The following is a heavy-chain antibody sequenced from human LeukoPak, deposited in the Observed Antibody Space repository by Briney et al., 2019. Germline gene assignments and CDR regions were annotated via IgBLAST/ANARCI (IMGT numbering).Heavy chain of an antibody. V-gene: IGHV4-34*01. CDR2: INHSGST. D-gene: IGHD5-18*01. J-gene: IGHJ4*02. CDR3: ARNMQLWLHYFDY. Sequence: KSSETLSLTCAVYGGSFSGYYWSWIRQPPGKGLEWIGEINHSGSTNYNPSLKSRVTISVDTSKNQFSLKLSSVTAADTAVYYCARNMQLWLHYFDYWGQGTLVTASS. CDR1: GGSFSGYY.